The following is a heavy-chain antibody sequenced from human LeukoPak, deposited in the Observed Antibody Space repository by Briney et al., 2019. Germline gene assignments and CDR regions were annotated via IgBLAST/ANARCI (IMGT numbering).Heavy chain of an antibody. J-gene: IGHJ4*02. D-gene: IGHD6-19*01. V-gene: IGHV3-21*06. CDR1: GFSFSSYN. CDR2: ISSSSSYI. CDR3: ARDSGWYVKMDY. Sequence: PGGSLRLSCVASGFSFSSYNMNWVRQAPGRGLEWVSSISSSSSYIYYVDSVKGRFTISRDNAKNSLFLQMNSLRAEDTAVYYCARDSGWYVKMDYWGQGTLVTVSS.